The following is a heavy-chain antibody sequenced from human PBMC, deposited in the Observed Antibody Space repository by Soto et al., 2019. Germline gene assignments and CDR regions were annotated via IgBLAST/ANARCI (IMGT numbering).Heavy chain of an antibody. J-gene: IGHJ4*02. V-gene: IGHV1-69*06. Sequence: SVKVSCKVSGSRFSNYVISWVRQAPGHGLEWLGRIIPIFNSTKYAQSFQGRVTITADKSTSTASLELSSLRSDDTAVHYCAREGRGKKAGYNGLVSLGYWGQGTLVTVSS. CDR2: IIPIFNST. D-gene: IGHD2-2*02. CDR3: AREGRGKKAGYNGLVSLGY. CDR1: GSRFSNYV.